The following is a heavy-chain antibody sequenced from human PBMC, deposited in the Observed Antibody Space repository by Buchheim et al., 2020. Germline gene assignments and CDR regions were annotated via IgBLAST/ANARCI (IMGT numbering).Heavy chain of an antibody. CDR2: ISGSGGST. Sequence: EVQLLESGGGLVQPGGSLRLSCAASGFTFSSYAMSWVRQAPGKGLEWVSAISGSGGSTYYADSVKGRFTISRDNSKNTLYLQMNSLRAEDTAVYYCANLVGATIGRYYYYYGMDVWGQGTT. V-gene: IGHV3-23*01. CDR1: GFTFSSYA. CDR3: ANLVGATIGRYYYYYGMDV. D-gene: IGHD1-26*01. J-gene: IGHJ6*02.